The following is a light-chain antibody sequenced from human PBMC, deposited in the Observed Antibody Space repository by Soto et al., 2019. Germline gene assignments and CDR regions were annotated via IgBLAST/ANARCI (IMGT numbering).Light chain of an antibody. Sequence: EIVLTQSPGTLSLSPGERVTLSCRASQSVSSSYLAWYQQKPGQAPRLLIYGASSRATGIPDRFSGSGSGTDFTLTINRLEPEDFAVYYCQQYGSSPVTFGQGTKLEIK. J-gene: IGKJ2*01. CDR1: QSVSSSY. CDR3: QQYGSSPVT. V-gene: IGKV3-20*01. CDR2: GAS.